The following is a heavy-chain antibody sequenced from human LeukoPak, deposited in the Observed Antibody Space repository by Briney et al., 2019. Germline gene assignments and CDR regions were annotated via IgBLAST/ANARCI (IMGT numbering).Heavy chain of an antibody. CDR3: ASGRGSYYGTFYFDY. D-gene: IGHD1-26*01. CDR1: GGSISSSSYY. Sequence: PSETLSLTCSVSGGSISSSSYYWAWIRQPPGKGPEWIGSNYYSGSPYYNPSLKSRVTKSVDTSKNQFSLKLSSVTAADTAVYYCASGRGSYYGTFYFDYWGQGTLVTVSS. J-gene: IGHJ4*02. V-gene: IGHV4-39*01. CDR2: NYYSGSP.